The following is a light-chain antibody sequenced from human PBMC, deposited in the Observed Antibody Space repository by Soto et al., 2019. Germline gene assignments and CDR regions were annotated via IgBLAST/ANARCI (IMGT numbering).Light chain of an antibody. Sequence: DIQLTQSPSFLAASVGDRVTITCRASQGIASFLAWYQQKPGNAPKLLIYSATTLQTGVSSRFSGSRSGPEFTLTISSLQPEDFATYYCQQLNSYPYTFAQGTKLEIK. CDR2: SAT. V-gene: IGKV1-9*01. CDR1: QGIASF. CDR3: QQLNSYPYT. J-gene: IGKJ2*01.